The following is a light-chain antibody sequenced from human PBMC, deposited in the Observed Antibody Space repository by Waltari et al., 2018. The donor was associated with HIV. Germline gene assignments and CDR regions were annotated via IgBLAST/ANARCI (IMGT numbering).Light chain of an antibody. V-gene: IGLV3-21*02. J-gene: IGLJ2*01. CDR3: QVWDSISDHVL. CDR1: NTGSKS. Sequence: SYVLTQPPSVSVAPGQTARIACGGNNTGSKSVPWSQQKPGQAPELVVYDDSDRPSGIPERFSGSNSGNTATLTISRVEAGDEADYYCQVWDSISDHVLFGGGTKLTVL. CDR2: DDS.